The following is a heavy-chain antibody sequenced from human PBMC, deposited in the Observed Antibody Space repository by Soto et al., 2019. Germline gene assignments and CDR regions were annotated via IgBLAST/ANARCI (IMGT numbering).Heavy chain of an antibody. V-gene: IGHV1-69*01. CDR1: GDTLSHYG. Sequence: QGQLVQSGAEVKKPGSSVQVSCKASGDTLSHYGVSWVRQVPGKGLEWMGGTTAILGTRDYAQKFQGRMTITSDESTTTAYMELNSLTSDDKAVYYCAAGDSSDTGDHWGKGHMVNVSS. CDR3: AAGDSSDTGDH. D-gene: IGHD5-18*01. J-gene: IGHJ4*02. CDR2: TTAILGTR.